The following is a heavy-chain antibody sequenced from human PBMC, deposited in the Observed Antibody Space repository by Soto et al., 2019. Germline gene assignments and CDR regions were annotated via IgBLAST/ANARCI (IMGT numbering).Heavy chain of an antibody. V-gene: IGHV1-18*04. Sequence: GASVKVSCKASGYFFTTYGISWVRQAPGQGLEWMGWISPYNGNTKYAQSFQGRVTMTTDTSTYTADMELRSLRSDDPAGYYCARDFGSDLSAPGAVFDFWGQGTVVTVSS. CDR1: GYFFTTYG. D-gene: IGHD3-3*01. CDR3: ARDFGSDLSAPGAVFDF. CDR2: ISPYNGNT. J-gene: IGHJ4*02.